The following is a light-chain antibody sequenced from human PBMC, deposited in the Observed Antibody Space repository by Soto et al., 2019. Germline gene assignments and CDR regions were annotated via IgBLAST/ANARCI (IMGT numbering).Light chain of an antibody. CDR3: QQYNNWPIT. Sequence: EIVMTQSPATLSVSPGERATLSCRASQSVSSNLAWYQQKAGQAPSILIFGASTRATGIPARFSGSGSGTEFTLTISSLESEDFAVYYCQQYNNWPITFGQGTRLEIK. CDR2: GAS. J-gene: IGKJ5*01. V-gene: IGKV3-15*01. CDR1: QSVSSN.